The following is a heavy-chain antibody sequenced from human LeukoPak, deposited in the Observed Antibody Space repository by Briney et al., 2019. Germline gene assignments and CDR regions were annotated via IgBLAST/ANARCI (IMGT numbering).Heavy chain of an antibody. D-gene: IGHD6-6*01. Sequence: KTSETLSLTCTVSGGSISSYYWSWIRQPPGKGLEWIGYIYYSGSTYYNPSLKSRVTISVDTSKNQFSLKLSSVTAADTAVYYCARGFVEYSSSSGYWGQGTLVTVSS. CDR3: ARGFVEYSSSSGY. CDR1: GGSISSYY. V-gene: IGHV4-59*08. J-gene: IGHJ4*02. CDR2: IYYSGST.